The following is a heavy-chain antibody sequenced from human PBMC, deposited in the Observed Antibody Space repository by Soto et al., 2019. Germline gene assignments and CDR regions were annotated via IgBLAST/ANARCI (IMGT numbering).Heavy chain of an antibody. J-gene: IGHJ4*02. D-gene: IGHD6-19*01. Sequence: EVQLVESGGGLVQPGGSLRLSCAGSGFTFSSNLMHWVRQDPGKGLVWVSRLNSDGTSASYADSVKGRLTISRDNAKNTLFLQMNSLTAEDTALYYCARGHSGWFGFDYWGQGTMVTVSS. V-gene: IGHV3-74*01. CDR1: GFTFSSNL. CDR3: ARGHSGWFGFDY. CDR2: LNSDGTSA.